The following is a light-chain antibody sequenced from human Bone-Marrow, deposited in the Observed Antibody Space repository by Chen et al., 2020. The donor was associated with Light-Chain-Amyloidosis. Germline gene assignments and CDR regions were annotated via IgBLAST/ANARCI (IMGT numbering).Light chain of an antibody. CDR3: QSADSSGTYEVI. CDR2: RDT. V-gene: IGLV3-25*03. CDR1: DLPTKY. J-gene: IGLJ2*01. Sequence: SYELTQPPTVSVSPGQTARTTCPGDDLPTKYAYWYQQKPGRAPVLVIHRDTERPSGVSVRFSGSSSGTTATLTISGVQAEDEADYRCQSADSSGTYEVIFGGGTKLTVL.